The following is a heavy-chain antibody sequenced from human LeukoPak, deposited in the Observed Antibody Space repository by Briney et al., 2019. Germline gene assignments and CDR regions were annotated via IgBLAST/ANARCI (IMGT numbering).Heavy chain of an antibody. Sequence: SGGSLRLSCAASGFTFSRFTMNWVRPAPGKGLEWVSSISGSSAYIYYADSVKGRFTISRDNAKNSLYLQMNSLRAEDTAVYYCVYCSSTSCGLYWGQGTLVTVSS. CDR1: GFTFSRFT. J-gene: IGHJ4*02. CDR2: ISGSSAYI. CDR3: VYCSSTSCGLY. D-gene: IGHD2-2*01. V-gene: IGHV3-21*01.